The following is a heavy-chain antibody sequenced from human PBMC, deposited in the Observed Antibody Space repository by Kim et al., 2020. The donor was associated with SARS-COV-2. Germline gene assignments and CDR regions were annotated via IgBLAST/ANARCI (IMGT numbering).Heavy chain of an antibody. CDR2: IWYDGSNK. CDR3: ARGGIQPMRGNYYYGMDV. CDR1: GFTFSSYG. J-gene: IGHJ6*02. V-gene: IGHV3-33*01. Sequence: GGSLRLSCAASGFTFSSYGMHWVRQAPGKGLEWVAVIWYDGSNKYYADSVKGRFTISRDNSKNTLYLQMNSLRAEDTAVYYCARGGIQPMRGNYYYGMDVWGQGTTVTVSS. D-gene: IGHD5-18*01.